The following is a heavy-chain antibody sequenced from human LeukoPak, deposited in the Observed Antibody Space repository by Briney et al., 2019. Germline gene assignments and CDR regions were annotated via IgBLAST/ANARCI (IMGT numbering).Heavy chain of an antibody. Sequence: PGGSLRLSCAASGFTFSSYGMHWVRQAPGKGLEWVAFIRHDGSNKYYADSVKGRFTISRDNSKNTLYLQMNSLRAEDTAVYYCATLGGGNTMIVVVIDYWGQGTLVTVSS. J-gene: IGHJ4*02. D-gene: IGHD3-22*01. V-gene: IGHV3-30*02. CDR3: ATLGGGNTMIVVVIDY. CDR2: IRHDGSNK. CDR1: GFTFSSYG.